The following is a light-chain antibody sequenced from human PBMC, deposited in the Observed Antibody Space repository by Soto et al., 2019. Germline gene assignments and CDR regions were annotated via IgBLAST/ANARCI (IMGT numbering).Light chain of an antibody. V-gene: IGKV3-20*01. Sequence: EIVLTQSPGTLSLSPGERATLSCRASQSVSSNYLAWYQHKPGQGPRLLIYAASSRATGIPDRFSGSGSGTDFALTISRVEPEDSALYYCQKYGSAFTFGPGTKVEIK. J-gene: IGKJ3*01. CDR3: QKYGSAFT. CDR1: QSVSSNY. CDR2: AAS.